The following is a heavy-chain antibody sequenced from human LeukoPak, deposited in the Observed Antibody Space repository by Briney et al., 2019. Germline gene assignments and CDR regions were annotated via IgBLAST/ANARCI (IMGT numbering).Heavy chain of an antibody. D-gene: IGHD3-22*01. Sequence: SETLSLTCTVSGGSISSYYWSWIRQPAGKGLEWIGRIYTSGSTNYNPSLKSRVTISVDTSKNQFSLKLSSVTAADTAVYYCARHSAVILYYYDRRGAFDIWGQGTMVTVSS. J-gene: IGHJ3*02. CDR3: ARHSAVILYYYDRRGAFDI. CDR1: GGSISSYY. CDR2: IYTSGST. V-gene: IGHV4-4*07.